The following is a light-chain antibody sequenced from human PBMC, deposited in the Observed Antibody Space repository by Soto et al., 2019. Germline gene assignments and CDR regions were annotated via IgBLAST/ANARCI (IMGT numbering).Light chain of an antibody. V-gene: IGLV1-40*01. Sequence: QSVLTQPPSVSGAPGQRVTISCTESSSNIGAGYDVHWYQQLPGTAPKLLIYGNSNRPSGVPDRFSGSKSGTSASLAITGLQADDEADYYCQSYDSRLSGVVFGGGTKVTVL. J-gene: IGLJ2*01. CDR2: GNS. CDR3: QSYDSRLSGVV. CDR1: SSNIGAGYD.